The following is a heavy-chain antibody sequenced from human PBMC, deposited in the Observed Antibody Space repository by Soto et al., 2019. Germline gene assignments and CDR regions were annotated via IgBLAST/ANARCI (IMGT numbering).Heavy chain of an antibody. J-gene: IGHJ3*02. CDR3: AKDLNVVVVAATGTPDAFDI. CDR1: GFTFSNYW. Sequence: GGSLRLSCAASGFTFSNYWVNWVRQAPGKGLERVSTISGSGGSTYYAHTSTYYADSVKGRFTISRDNSKNTLYLQMNSLRAEDTAVYYCAKDLNVVVVAATGTPDAFDIWGQGTMVTVSS. D-gene: IGHD2-15*01. CDR2: ISGSGGSTYYAHTST. V-gene: IGHV3-23*01.